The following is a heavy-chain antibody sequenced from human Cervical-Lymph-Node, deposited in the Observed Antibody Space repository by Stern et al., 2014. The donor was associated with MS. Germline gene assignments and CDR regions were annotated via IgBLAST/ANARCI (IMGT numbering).Heavy chain of an antibody. CDR3: ARATHYYGSGAHLLFDH. CDR2: INPNSGAT. V-gene: IGHV1-2*02. D-gene: IGHD3-10*01. CDR1: GYTFTDYY. Sequence: VQLLQSGAEVKKPGASVKVSCKASGYTFTDYYITWVRQAPGQGLEWMGWINPNSGATHYAQKSQGSVTMARDMSITSAYMELSRLRSDDTAVYYCARATHYYGSGAHLLFDHWGQGTLVTVS. J-gene: IGHJ4*02.